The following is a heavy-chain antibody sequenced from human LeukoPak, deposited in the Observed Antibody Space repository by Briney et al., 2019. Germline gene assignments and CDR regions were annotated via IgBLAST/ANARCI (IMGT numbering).Heavy chain of an antibody. J-gene: IGHJ4*02. CDR2: IYSSGST. Sequence: KPSETLSLTCTVSGGSSSSSNYYWGWIRQPPGKGLEWIEIIYSSGSTHCNPSLKSRVTISLDTSRNQFSLNLHSVTDADTAVYYCASHQEGTMMSYWGQGTLVTVSS. D-gene: IGHD3-22*01. CDR3: ASHQEGTMMSY. CDR1: GGSSSSSNYY. V-gene: IGHV4-39*01.